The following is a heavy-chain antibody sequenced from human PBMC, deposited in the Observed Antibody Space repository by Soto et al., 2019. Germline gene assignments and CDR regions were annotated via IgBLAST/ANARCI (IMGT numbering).Heavy chain of an antibody. D-gene: IGHD1-26*01. CDR2: IGTAGDT. J-gene: IGHJ6*02. V-gene: IGHV3-13*04. CDR1: GFTFSSYD. CDR3: ARDGGATGGMDV. Sequence: EVQLVESGGGLVQPGGSLRLSCAASGFTFSSYDMHWVRQATGKGLEWVSAIGTAGDTYYPGSVKGRFTISRENAKNSLYLQINSLRAGDTAVYYCARDGGATGGMDVWGQGTTVTVSS.